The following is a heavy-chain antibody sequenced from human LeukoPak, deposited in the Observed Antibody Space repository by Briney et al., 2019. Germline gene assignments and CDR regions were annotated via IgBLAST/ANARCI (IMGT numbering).Heavy chain of an antibody. CDR1: GFTFDDYG. D-gene: IGHD6-13*01. CDR2: INWNGGST. V-gene: IGHV3-20*04. CDR3: ARKIAAAGEDYFDY. Sequence: GGSLRHSCAASGFTFDDYGMSWVRQAPGKGLEWVSGINWNGGSTGYADSVKGRFTISRDNAKNSLYLQMNSLRAEDTALYYCARKIAAAGEDYFDYWGQGTLVTVSS. J-gene: IGHJ4*02.